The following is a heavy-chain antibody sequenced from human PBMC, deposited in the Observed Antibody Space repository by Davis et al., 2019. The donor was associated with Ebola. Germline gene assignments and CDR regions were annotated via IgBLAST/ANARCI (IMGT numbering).Heavy chain of an antibody. Sequence: PGGSLRLSCAASGFTFSSYWMSWVRQAPGKGLEWVANIKQDGSEKYYVDSVKGRFTISRDNSKNTLYLQMNSLRAEDTAVYYCAKDYGIFGVVNDAFDIWGQGTMVTVSS. J-gene: IGHJ3*02. CDR3: AKDYGIFGVVNDAFDI. CDR2: IKQDGSEK. V-gene: IGHV3-7*03. D-gene: IGHD3-3*01. CDR1: GFTFSSYW.